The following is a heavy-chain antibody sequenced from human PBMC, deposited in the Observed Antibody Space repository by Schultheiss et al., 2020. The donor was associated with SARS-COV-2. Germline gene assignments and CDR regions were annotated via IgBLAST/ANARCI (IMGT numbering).Heavy chain of an antibody. CDR3: AKKVGAVADY. Sequence: GESLKISCKASGYTFTNYGISWVRQVLGQGLEWIAWINNNNGNTYYAQKVQGRVTMTRNTSISTAYMELRSLRSDDTAVYYCAKKVGAVADYWGQGILVTVSS. CDR2: INNNNGNT. V-gene: IGHV1-18*04. D-gene: IGHD6-19*01. CDR1: GYTFTNYG. J-gene: IGHJ4*02.